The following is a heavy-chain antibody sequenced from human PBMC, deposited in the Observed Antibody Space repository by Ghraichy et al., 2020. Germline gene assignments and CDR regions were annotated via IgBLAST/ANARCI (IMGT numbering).Heavy chain of an antibody. Sequence: SETLSLTCTVSGGSISSGGYYWSWIRQHPGKGLEWIGYIYYSGSTYYNPSLKSRVTISVDTSKNQFSLKLSSVTAADTAVYYCARGSRAVRYPRLGPGWFDPWGQGTLVTVSS. D-gene: IGHD3-9*01. CDR3: ARGSRAVRYPRLGPGWFDP. V-gene: IGHV4-31*03. CDR1: GGSISSGGYY. CDR2: IYYSGST. J-gene: IGHJ5*02.